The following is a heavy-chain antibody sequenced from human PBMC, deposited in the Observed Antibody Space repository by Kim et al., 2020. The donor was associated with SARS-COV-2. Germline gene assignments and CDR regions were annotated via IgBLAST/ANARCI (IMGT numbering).Heavy chain of an antibody. Sequence: ADSGKGRFTISRNNSKNSLYLQMNSLRTEDTALYYCAKDRRWRRWGELDYWGQGTLVTVSS. J-gene: IGHJ4*02. D-gene: IGHD3-16*01. CDR3: AKDRRWRRWGELDY. V-gene: IGHV3-43*01.